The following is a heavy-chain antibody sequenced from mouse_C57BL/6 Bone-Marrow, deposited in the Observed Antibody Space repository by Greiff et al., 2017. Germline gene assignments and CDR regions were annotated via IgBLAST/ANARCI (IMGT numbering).Heavy chain of an antibody. V-gene: IGHV1-82*01. CDR1: GYAFSSSW. D-gene: IGHD1-1*01. J-gene: IGHJ1*03. CDR2: IYPGDGDT. CDR3: ARSHGSSYWYFDV. Sequence: VQLVESGPELVKPGASVKISCKASGYAFSSSWMNWVKQRPGKGLVWIGRIYPGDGDTNYTGKFKGKATLTADKSSRTAYMQLSSLTAEDSAVSFCARSHGSSYWYFDVWGTGTTVTVSS.